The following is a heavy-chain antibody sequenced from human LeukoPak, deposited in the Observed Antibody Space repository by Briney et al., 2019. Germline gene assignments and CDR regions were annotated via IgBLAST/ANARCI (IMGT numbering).Heavy chain of an antibody. CDR1: SLSFDTFI. D-gene: IGHD5-24*01. V-gene: IGHV3-21*01. CDR3: ARDPGRDDYNSYYFDY. Sequence: GGSLRLSCAASSLSFDTFIMSWVRQAPGRALEWVSSISGDTSYIYYADSVKGRFTISRDNAKNSVYLQMNSLRAEDTAVYYCARDPGRDDYNSYYFDYWGQGTLVTVSS. CDR2: ISGDTSYI. J-gene: IGHJ4*02.